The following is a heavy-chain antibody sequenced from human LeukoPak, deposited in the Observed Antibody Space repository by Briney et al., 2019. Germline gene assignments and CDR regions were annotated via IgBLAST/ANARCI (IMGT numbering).Heavy chain of an antibody. CDR3: ARGRPHGNDY. V-gene: IGHV3-74*01. J-gene: IGHJ4*02. CDR1: GFTFRTYW. Sequence: GGSLRLSCAASGFTFRTYWMHWVRQAPGKGLVWVSRINTDGRSTSYADSVEGRFTVSRDNSKDTLYLQMNSLRADDTAVYYCARGRPHGNDYWGQGTLVTVSS. CDR2: INTDGRST. D-gene: IGHD4-23*01.